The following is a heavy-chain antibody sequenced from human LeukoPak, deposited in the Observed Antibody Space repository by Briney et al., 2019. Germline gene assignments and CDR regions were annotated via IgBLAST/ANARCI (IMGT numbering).Heavy chain of an antibody. J-gene: IGHJ4*02. CDR3: ARVGSSWPHYYFDS. V-gene: IGHV3-23*01. CDR1: GFTFSSYA. D-gene: IGHD6-13*01. CDR2: ISASGGST. Sequence: HPGGSLRLSCAASGFTFSSYAMSWVRQAPGKGLEWVSVISASGGSTYYADSVRGRFTISRDNSKNTLYLQINSLRVEDTAVYYCARVGSSWPHYYFDSWGRGTLVTVSS.